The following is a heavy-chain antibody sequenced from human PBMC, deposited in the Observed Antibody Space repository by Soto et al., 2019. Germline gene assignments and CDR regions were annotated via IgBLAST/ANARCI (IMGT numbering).Heavy chain of an antibody. V-gene: IGHV3-11*01. CDR3: AALAVARYYYGMDV. CDR2: ISSSGSTI. CDR1: GFTFSDYY. J-gene: IGHJ6*02. D-gene: IGHD6-19*01. Sequence: PGGSLRLSCAASGFTFSDYYMSWIRQAPGKGLEWVSYISSSGSTIYYADSVKGRFTISRDNAKNSLYLQMNSLRAEDTAVYYCAALAVARYYYGMDVWGQGTTVTVSS.